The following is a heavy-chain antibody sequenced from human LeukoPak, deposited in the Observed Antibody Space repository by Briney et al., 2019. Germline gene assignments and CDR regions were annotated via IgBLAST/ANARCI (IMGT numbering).Heavy chain of an antibody. J-gene: IGHJ4*02. D-gene: IGHD6-19*01. Sequence: GGSLRLSRAASGFTFSSYAMSWVRQAPGKGLEWVSAIGGSGGSTYYADSVKGRFTISRDNSKNTLYLQMNSLRAEDTAVYYCAKVHSSGWYEVDYWGQGTLVTVSS. V-gene: IGHV3-23*01. CDR1: GFTFSSYA. CDR2: IGGSGGST. CDR3: AKVHSSGWYEVDY.